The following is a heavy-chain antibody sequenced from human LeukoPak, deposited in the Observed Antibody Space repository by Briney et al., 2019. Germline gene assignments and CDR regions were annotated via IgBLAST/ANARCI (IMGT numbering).Heavy chain of an antibody. D-gene: IGHD3-16*02. J-gene: IGHJ4*02. Sequence: PSETLSLTCAVSGYSISSGYYWGWIRQPPGKGLEWIGSIYHSGSTYYNPSLKSRVTISVDTSKNQFSLKLSSVTAADTAVYYCARGDWDYDYVWGSCRFPAPYFDYWGQGTLVTVSS. CDR3: ARGDWDYDYVWGSCRFPAPYFDY. V-gene: IGHV4-38-2*01. CDR2: IYHSGST. CDR1: GYSISSGYY.